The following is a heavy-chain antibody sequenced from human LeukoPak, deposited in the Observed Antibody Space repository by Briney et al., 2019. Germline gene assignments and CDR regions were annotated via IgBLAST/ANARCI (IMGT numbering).Heavy chain of an antibody. Sequence: GGSLRLSCAASGFTFSSYWMTWVRQAPGKGLGWVANIKQDGSKKNYVDSVKGRFTISRDNAKNSLYLQMNRLRAEYTAVYYCATPLDYYDSSGYHQGVDWGKGNLVTVSS. CDR3: ATPLDYYDSSGYHQGVD. CDR1: GFTFSSYW. J-gene: IGHJ4*02. CDR2: IKQDGSKK. D-gene: IGHD3-22*01. V-gene: IGHV3-7*03.